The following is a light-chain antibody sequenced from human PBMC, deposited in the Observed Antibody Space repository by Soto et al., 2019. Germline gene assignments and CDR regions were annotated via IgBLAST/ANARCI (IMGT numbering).Light chain of an antibody. CDR2: GAS. Sequence: ENVLTQSPGTLSLSPGERATLSCRASQSVSSSYLAWYQHTPGQAPRLLIYGASTRATGIPDRFSGSGSGTDFTLTISRLEPEDFPVYYCQQYGSSPTFGQGTKVEIK. CDR3: QQYGSSPT. V-gene: IGKV3-20*01. CDR1: QSVSSSY. J-gene: IGKJ1*01.